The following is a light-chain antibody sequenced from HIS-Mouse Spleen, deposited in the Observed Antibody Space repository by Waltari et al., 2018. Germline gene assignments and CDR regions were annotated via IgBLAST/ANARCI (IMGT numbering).Light chain of an antibody. V-gene: IGLV2-11*01. Sequence: QSALTQPRSVSGSPGQSVTISCTGTISDVGGYHYVSWYQQHPGKAPKLMIYDVSKRPSGVPDRFSGSKSGNTASLTISGLQAEDEADYYCCSYAGSYTLGVFGGGTKLTVL. CDR1: ISDVGGYHY. CDR2: DVS. J-gene: IGLJ2*01. CDR3: CSYAGSYTLGV.